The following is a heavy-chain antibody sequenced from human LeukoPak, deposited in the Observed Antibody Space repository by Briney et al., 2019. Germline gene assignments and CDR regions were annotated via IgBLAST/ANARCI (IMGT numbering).Heavy chain of an antibody. V-gene: IGHV3-48*02. D-gene: IGHD1-26*01. CDR3: ARSRSGNYFDY. CDR1: GFTFSSYS. J-gene: IGHJ4*02. CDR2: ISRSGET. Sequence: GGSLRLSCAGTGFTFSSYSMNWVRQAPGKGLEWVSYISRSGETYYADSVKGRFTISRDNAQNSLYLQMNSLRDEDTAVYHCARSRSGNYFDYWGQGTLVTVSS.